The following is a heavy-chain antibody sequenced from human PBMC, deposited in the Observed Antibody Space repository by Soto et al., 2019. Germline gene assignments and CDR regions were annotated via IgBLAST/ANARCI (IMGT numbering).Heavy chain of an antibody. CDR3: ARDGSSGWYIAYNWFDP. D-gene: IGHD6-19*01. CDR2: IWYDGSNK. J-gene: IGHJ5*02. CDR1: GFTFSSYG. V-gene: IGHV3-33*01. Sequence: GGSLRLSCAASGFTFSSYGMHWVRQAPGKGLEWVAVIWYDGSNKYYADSVKGRFTISRDNSKNTLYLQMNSLRAEDTAVYYCARDGSSGWYIAYNWFDPWGQGILVTVSS.